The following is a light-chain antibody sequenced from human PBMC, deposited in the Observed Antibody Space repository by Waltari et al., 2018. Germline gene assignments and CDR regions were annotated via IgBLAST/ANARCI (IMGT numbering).Light chain of an antibody. CDR2: WAS. V-gene: IGKV4-1*01. Sequence: DIVMTQSPDSLAVSLGERATINCKTSQSVLYSSNKKNHLAWYQQKPGQPPKLLIHWASTRESGVPDRVSGSGSGTDFTLTISSLQAEDVAVYYCQQYYSTPWTFGQGTKVEIK. CDR3: QQYYSTPWT. CDR1: QSVLYSSNKKNH. J-gene: IGKJ1*01.